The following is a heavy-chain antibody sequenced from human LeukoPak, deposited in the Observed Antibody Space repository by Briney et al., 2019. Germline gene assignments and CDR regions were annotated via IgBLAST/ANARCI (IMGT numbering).Heavy chain of an antibody. CDR3: ARHPDTVRGVIPWYFDL. CDR1: GGSISTYY. Sequence: PSETLSLTCTVSGGSISTYYWSWIRQPPGKGLEWIGHIYNSGSTNYSPSLKSRVTISVDTSKNQFSLKLSSVTAADTAVYYCARHPDTVRGVIPWYFDLWGRGTLVTVSS. D-gene: IGHD3-10*01. J-gene: IGHJ2*01. V-gene: IGHV4-59*08. CDR2: IYNSGST.